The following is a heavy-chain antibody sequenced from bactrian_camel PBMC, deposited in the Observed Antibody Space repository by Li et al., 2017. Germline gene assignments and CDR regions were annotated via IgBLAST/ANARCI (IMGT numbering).Heavy chain of an antibody. Sequence: VQLVESGGGSVQAGGSLRLSCVASGYRWSNRCMAWLRQAPGKEREVVAALGTDGSTSYTDSVKGRFTISQDNAGDTVYLQMNSLKPEDTAMYYCAAEGRRSCYGTWISGSFGYWGQGTQVTVS. D-gene: IGHD5*01. CDR2: LGTDGST. J-gene: IGHJ6*01. CDR1: GYRWSNRC. V-gene: IGHV3S53*01. CDR3: AAEGRRSCYGTWISGSFGY.